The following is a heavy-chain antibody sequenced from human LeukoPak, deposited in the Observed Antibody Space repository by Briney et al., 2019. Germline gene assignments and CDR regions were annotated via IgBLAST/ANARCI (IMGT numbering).Heavy chain of an antibody. Sequence: SETLSLTCAVYGGSFSGYYWSWIRQPPGKGLEWIGEINHSGSTNYNPSLKSRVTISVDTSKNQSSLKLSSVTAADTAVYYCARAYLDLYDFWSGYHEINWFDPWGQGTLVTVSS. V-gene: IGHV4-34*01. CDR3: ARAYLDLYDFWSGYHEINWFDP. J-gene: IGHJ5*02. D-gene: IGHD3-3*01. CDR1: GGSFSGYY. CDR2: INHSGST.